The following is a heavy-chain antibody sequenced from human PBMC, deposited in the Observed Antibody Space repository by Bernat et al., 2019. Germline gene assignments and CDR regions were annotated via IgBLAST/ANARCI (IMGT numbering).Heavy chain of an antibody. CDR3: TRDPEALDY. Sequence: EVQLVESGGGLVQPGGSLRLSCTASGFTFSTYSMNWVRQAPGKGLEWVSYIRGRGTPIYYADSVKGRFTISRDNAKNSLYLQMSGLRAEDTAVYYCTRDPEALDYWGQGTLVTVSS. V-gene: IGHV3-48*01. CDR2: IRGRGTPI. CDR1: GFTFSTYS. J-gene: IGHJ4*02.